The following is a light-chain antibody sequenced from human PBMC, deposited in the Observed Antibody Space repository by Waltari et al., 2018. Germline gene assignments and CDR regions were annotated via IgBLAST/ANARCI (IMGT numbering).Light chain of an antibody. CDR2: EAT. J-gene: IGLJ1*01. V-gene: IGLV2-23*01. Sequence: QSALSQPASVSGSPGQSLTITCTGASTDLASYNLVAWYQHHPNRAPQLIIYEATKRPSGISRRFSGAKSGATASLRISGLQADDEADYYCCSYTGSSTSYGCGGGTKVTVL. CDR3: CSYTGSSTSYG. CDR1: STDLASYNL.